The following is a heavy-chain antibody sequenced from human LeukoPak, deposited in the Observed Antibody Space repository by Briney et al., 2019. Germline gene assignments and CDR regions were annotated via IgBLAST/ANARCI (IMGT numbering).Heavy chain of an antibody. CDR2: ITSRSSYI. CDR3: ARGNYCSGGSCYAVDY. D-gene: IGHD2-15*01. CDR1: GFTFSSYS. Sequence: GGSLRLSCAASGFTFSSYSMNWVRQAPGKELEWVSSITSRSSYIYYADSVKGRFTISRDNAKNSLYLQMNSLRAEDTAVYYCARGNYCSGGSCYAVDYWGQGTLVTVSS. J-gene: IGHJ4*02. V-gene: IGHV3-21*01.